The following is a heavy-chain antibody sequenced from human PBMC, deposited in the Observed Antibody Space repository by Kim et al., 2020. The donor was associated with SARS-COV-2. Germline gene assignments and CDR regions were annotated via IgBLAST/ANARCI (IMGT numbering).Heavy chain of an antibody. CDR2: INIDGSSR. V-gene: IGHV3-74*01. D-gene: IGHD3-10*01. CDR1: GFTFNTYW. CDR3: ARVSRFRSGTYDYFYYAMDV. Sequence: GGSLRLSCAASGFTFNTYWMHWVRQAPGKGLVWVSRINIDGSSRGYVDSVKGRFTISRDNAKNTLYLQMNSLRADDTAVYFCARVSRFRSGTYDYFYYAMDVWGQGTTVNVSS. J-gene: IGHJ6*02.